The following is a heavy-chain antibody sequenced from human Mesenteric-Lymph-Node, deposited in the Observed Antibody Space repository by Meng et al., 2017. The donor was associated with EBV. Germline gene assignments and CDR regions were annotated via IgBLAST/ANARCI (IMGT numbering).Heavy chain of an antibody. V-gene: IGHV1-2*06. CDR2: INPTNGDT. J-gene: IGHJ5*02. CDR1: GYDFTGNF. Sequence: VQLVQSGAEVKKPGASVKVSCKASGYDFTGNFLHWVHQAPGQGLEWVGRINPTNGDTNFAKSLQGRVTITRDTSTSTAHMELSRLTSDDTAVYYCTVPLKTPMAYDSWGQGTLVTVSS. D-gene: IGHD5-18*01. CDR3: TVPLKTPMAYDS.